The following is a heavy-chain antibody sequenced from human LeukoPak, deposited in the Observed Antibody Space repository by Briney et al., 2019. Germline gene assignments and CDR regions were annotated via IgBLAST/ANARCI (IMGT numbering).Heavy chain of an antibody. CDR3: ARSYDTGRSFFDY. CDR1: GFTFSSYS. D-gene: IGHD3-16*01. Sequence: GGSLRLSCAASGFTFSSYSMNWVRQAPGKGLEWVSYISSSSSTIYYADSVKGRFTISRDNSKNTLYLQMNSLRAEDTSVYYCARSYDTGRSFFDYWGQGTLVTVSS. CDR2: ISSSSSTI. V-gene: IGHV3-48*01. J-gene: IGHJ4*02.